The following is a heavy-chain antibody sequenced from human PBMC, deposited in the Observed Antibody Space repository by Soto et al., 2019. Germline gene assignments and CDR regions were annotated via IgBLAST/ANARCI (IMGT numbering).Heavy chain of an antibody. V-gene: IGHV3-23*01. CDR2: ISGSGGST. D-gene: IGHD3-9*01. J-gene: IGHJ4*02. CDR3: AKGVVLRYNPHPQYYFDY. Sequence: GGSLRLSCAASGFTFSSYAMSWVRQAPGKGLEWVSAISGSGGSTYYADSVKGRFTISRDNSKNTLYLQMNSLRAEDTAVYYCAKGVVLRYNPHPQYYFDYWGQGTLVTVSS. CDR1: GFTFSSYA.